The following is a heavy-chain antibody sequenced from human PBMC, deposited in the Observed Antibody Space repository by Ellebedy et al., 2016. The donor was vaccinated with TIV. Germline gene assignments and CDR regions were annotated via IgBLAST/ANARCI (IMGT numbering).Heavy chain of an antibody. Sequence: AASVQVSCKASGYTFTAYFIHWMRQPPGQGLEWMGWIITYSGDTNYVEKFQGRVTMTRDTSINTAYMELSGLSSDDTAIYYCARGAGSTGYYSLNYWGRGTLVTVSS. J-gene: IGHJ4*02. D-gene: IGHD3-22*01. CDR1: GYTFTAYF. CDR2: IITYSGDT. CDR3: ARGAGSTGYYSLNY. V-gene: IGHV1-2*02.